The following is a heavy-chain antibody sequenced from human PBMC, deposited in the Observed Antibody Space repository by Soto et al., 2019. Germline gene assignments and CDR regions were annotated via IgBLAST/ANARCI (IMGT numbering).Heavy chain of an antibody. CDR2: IYYSGST. CDR3: ARGLDDFWSGYRYYYMDV. CDR1: GGSISSYY. Sequence: SGTLSLTCTVSGGSISSYYWSWIPEPPGKGLEGIGYIYYSGSTNYNPSLKSRVTISVDTSKNQFSLKLSSVTAADTAVYYCARGLDDFWSGYRYYYMDVWGKGTTVTVSS. J-gene: IGHJ6*03. V-gene: IGHV4-59*01. D-gene: IGHD3-3*01.